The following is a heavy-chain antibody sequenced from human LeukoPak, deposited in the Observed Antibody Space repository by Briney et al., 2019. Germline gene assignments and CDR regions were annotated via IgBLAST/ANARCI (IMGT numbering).Heavy chain of an antibody. Sequence: ASVKVSCKASGYTFTSYYMHWVRQAPGQGLEWMGIINPSGGSTSYAQKFQGRVTLTTDTSISTAFMELSSLTSDDTAVYYCARDPSRHSSGFPFDYWGHGTLVTVSS. CDR3: ARDPSRHSSGFPFDY. D-gene: IGHD3-22*01. CDR1: GYTFTSYY. CDR2: INPSGGST. J-gene: IGHJ4*01. V-gene: IGHV1-46*01.